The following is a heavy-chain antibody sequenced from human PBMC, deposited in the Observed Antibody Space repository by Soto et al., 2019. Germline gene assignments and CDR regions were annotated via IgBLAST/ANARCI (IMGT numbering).Heavy chain of an antibody. CDR1: GGSISSGDYY. Sequence: QVQLQESGPGLVKPSQTLSLTCTVSGGSISSGDYYWSGIRQPPGKGLEWIGYIYYSGSTYYNPSLKSRVTISVHTSKNQFSLKLSSVTAADTAVYYWAREGFDRLDGVFYYWGQGTLVTVSS. D-gene: IGHD3-10*01. V-gene: IGHV4-30-4*01. CDR2: IYYSGST. J-gene: IGHJ4*02. CDR3: AREGFDRLDGVFYY.